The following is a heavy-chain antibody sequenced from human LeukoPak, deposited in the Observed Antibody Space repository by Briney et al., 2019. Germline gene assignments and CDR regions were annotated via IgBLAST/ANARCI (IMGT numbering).Heavy chain of an antibody. CDR1: GFTFSSYG. CDR2: IRYDGSNK. Sequence: GGSLRLSCAASGFTFSSYGMHWVRQAPGKGLEWVAFIRYDGSNKYYADSVKGRFTIPRDNSKNTLYLQMNSLRAEDTAVYYCAKDRQYLGYMDVWGKGTTVTISS. D-gene: IGHD3-16*01. V-gene: IGHV3-30*02. CDR3: AKDRQYLGYMDV. J-gene: IGHJ6*03.